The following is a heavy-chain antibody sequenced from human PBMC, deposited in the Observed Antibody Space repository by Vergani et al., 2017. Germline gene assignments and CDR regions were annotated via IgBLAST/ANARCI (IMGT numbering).Heavy chain of an antibody. CDR2: ITPFDSKI. D-gene: IGHD2-21*01. J-gene: IGHJ4*02. Sequence: EVMLVQSGAEVKKPGESLKISCKDSESSFTSNQIAWVRQLSGKGLQWMGNITPFDSKIAYSPSFQGQVIMSIDKSITTAYLQWRSLEASDTAIYYCTRHVPCGDGACLHFDHWGQGTQVTVSS. CDR1: ESSFTSNQ. V-gene: IGHV5-51*01. CDR3: TRHVPCGDGACLHFDH.